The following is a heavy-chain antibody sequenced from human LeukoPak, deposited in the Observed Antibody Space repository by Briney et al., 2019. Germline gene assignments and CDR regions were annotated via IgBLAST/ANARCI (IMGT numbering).Heavy chain of an antibody. CDR3: ARVKGKPYYYDSSGYSQFYFQH. CDR2: IYTSGRT. D-gene: IGHD3-22*01. Sequence: SETLSLTCTVSGGSISSGSYYWSWIRQPAGKGLEWIGRIYTSGRTNYNPSLKSRVTISVDTSKNQFSLKLSSVTAADTAVYYCARVKGKPYYYDSSGYSQFYFQHWGQGTLVTVSS. J-gene: IGHJ1*01. V-gene: IGHV4-61*02. CDR1: GGSISSGSYY.